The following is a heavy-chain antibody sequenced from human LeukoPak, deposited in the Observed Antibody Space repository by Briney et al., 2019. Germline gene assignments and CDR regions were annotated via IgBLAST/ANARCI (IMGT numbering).Heavy chain of an antibody. CDR2: INPSGGST. J-gene: IGHJ5*02. Sequence: GASVKVSCKASGYSFTGYHMHWVRQAPGQGLEWMGIINPSGGSTTYAEKFQGRVTMTRDTSTSTVYMELSSLRSEDTAVYYCAGDSLRTAIAMAGGNWFDPWGQGTLVTVSS. V-gene: IGHV1-46*01. D-gene: IGHD6-19*01. CDR3: AGDSLRTAIAMAGGNWFDP. CDR1: GYSFTGYH.